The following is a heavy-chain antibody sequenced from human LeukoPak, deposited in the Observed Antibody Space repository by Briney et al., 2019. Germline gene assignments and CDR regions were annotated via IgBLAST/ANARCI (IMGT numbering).Heavy chain of an antibody. CDR3: ASTMGYYYTDV. D-gene: IGHD3-10*01. Sequence: SETLSLTCTVSGSSISDHYWGWIRQPPGKGLEWIGYIYFSGTTDYNPSLRGRVTISVDTSKKQVFLKLSSVTAADTAVYYCASTMGYYYTDVWGKGTTVTVSS. V-gene: IGHV4-59*11. J-gene: IGHJ6*03. CDR1: GSSISDHY. CDR2: IYFSGTT.